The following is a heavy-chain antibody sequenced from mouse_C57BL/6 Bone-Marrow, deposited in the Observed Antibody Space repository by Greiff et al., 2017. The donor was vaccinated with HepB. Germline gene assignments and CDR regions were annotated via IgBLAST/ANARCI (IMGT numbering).Heavy chain of an antibody. CDR3: AYYYGSSYGGPWFAY. CDR2: IYPRSGNT. V-gene: IGHV1-81*01. J-gene: IGHJ3*01. Sequence: VQRVESGAELARPGASVKLSCKASGYTFTSYGISWVKQRTGQGLEWIGEIYPRSGNTYYNEKFKGKATLTADKSSSTAYMELRSLTSEDSAVYFCAYYYGSSYGGPWFAYWGQGTLVTVSA. D-gene: IGHD1-1*01. CDR1: GYTFTSYG.